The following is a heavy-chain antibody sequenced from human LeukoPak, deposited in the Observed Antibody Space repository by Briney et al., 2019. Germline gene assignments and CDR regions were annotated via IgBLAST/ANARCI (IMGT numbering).Heavy chain of an antibody. Sequence: GGSLRLSCAASGFTFSSYSMNWIRQAPGKGPEWVSSISSSSSYIYYADSVKGRFTISRDNAKNSLYLQMNSLRAEDTAVYYCARGSHLIPTRHWGQGTLVTVSS. CDR1: GFTFSSYS. V-gene: IGHV3-21*01. J-gene: IGHJ4*02. CDR3: ARGSHLIPTRH. CDR2: ISSSSSYI. D-gene: IGHD2-2*02.